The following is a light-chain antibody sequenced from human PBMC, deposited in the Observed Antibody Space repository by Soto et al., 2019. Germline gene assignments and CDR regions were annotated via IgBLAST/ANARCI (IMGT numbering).Light chain of an antibody. V-gene: IGKV3-11*01. J-gene: IGKJ4*01. CDR3: QQRSNWLLT. CDR2: DAS. Sequence: EVVLTQSPATLSLSPGERATLSCRASQSVSSYLAWYQQKPGQAHRLLIYDASIRDTGIPARFSGSGSGTAFTLTSSSLEPEDFAVYYCQQRSNWLLTFGGGTKGEIK. CDR1: QSVSSY.